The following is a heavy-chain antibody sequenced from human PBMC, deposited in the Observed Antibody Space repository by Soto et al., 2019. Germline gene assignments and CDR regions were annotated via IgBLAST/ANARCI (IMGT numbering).Heavy chain of an antibody. CDR3: AKDSYYDFWSVTRGIYYYYGMDV. V-gene: IGHV3-30*18. J-gene: IGHJ6*02. CDR2: ISYDGTNK. Sequence: GGSLRLSCAASGFTFESYGMHWVRQAPGKGLEWVAVISYDGTNKYYADSVKGRFTISRDNSRDTLYLQMNSLRPEDTALYYCAKDSYYDFWSVTRGIYYYYGMDVWGQGTTVSVSS. D-gene: IGHD3-3*01. CDR1: GFTFESYG.